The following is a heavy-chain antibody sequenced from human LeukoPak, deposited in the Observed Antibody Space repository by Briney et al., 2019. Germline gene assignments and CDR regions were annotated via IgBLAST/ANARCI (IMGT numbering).Heavy chain of an antibody. CDR1: GDSISTYH. V-gene: IGHV4-59*01. Sequence: SETLSLTCSVSGDSISTYHWNWIRKPPGKGLEWIAFMQSSGNSNYNPSLKSRVSMFVDTSKNHFVLNLRSVTAADTAVYYCARDKRHSYGRYFDHWGQGMLVPVSS. J-gene: IGHJ4*02. D-gene: IGHD5-18*01. CDR3: ARDKRHSYGRYFDH. CDR2: MQSSGNS.